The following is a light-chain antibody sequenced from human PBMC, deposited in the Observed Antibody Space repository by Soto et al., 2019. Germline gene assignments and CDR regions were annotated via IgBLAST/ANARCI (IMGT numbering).Light chain of an antibody. CDR2: EVS. CDR3: TSYTSSSTLDV. V-gene: IGLV2-14*01. CDR1: SSDVGGYNY. J-gene: IGLJ1*01. Sequence: QSVLTQPASVSGSPGQSITISRTGTSSDVGGYNYVSWYQQHPGKAPKLMIYEVSNRPLGVSNRFSGSKSGNTASLTISGLQAEDEADYHCTSYTSSSTLDVFGTGTKVTVL.